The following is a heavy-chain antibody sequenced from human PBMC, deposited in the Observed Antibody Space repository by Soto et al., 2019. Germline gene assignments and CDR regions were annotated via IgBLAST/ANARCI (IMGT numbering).Heavy chain of an antibody. CDR2: INAGNGNT. CDR3: ARDVSSSPEFDY. V-gene: IGHV1-3*01. CDR1: GYTFTSYA. J-gene: IGHJ4*02. Sequence: ASVKVSCKASGYTFTSYAMHWVRQAPGQRLEWMGWINAGNGNTKYSQKFQGRVTITRDTSASTAYMELSSLRSEDTAVYYCARDVSSSPEFDYWGQGTLVTVSS. D-gene: IGHD6-13*01.